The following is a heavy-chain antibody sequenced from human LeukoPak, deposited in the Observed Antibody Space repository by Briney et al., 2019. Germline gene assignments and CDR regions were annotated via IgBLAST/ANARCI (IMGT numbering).Heavy chain of an antibody. Sequence: SETLSLTCTVSGGSXXSGGYYXSXIRQXXGXXXXXXXXIXYXGXXXXNXXPXXRATXXVEKSNNQXSLKVHSVTAADPAAYYCARASXPHIVMAPRGFDPWGQGTLVTVSS. D-gene: IGHD2-21*01. J-gene: IGHJ5*02. CDR1: GGSXXSGGYY. V-gene: IGHV4-31*03. CDR3: ARASXPHIVMAPRGFDP. CDR2: IXYXGXX.